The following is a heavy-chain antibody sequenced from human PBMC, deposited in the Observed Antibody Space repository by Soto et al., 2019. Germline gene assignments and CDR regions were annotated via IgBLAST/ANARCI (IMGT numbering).Heavy chain of an antibody. Sequence: GGSLRLSCTASGFTFGDYAMSWFRQAPGKGLEWVGFIRSKAYGGTTEYAASVKGRFTISRDDSKSIAYLQMNSLKTEDTAVYYCTRADEAYYYYYGMDVWGQGTTVTVSS. CDR1: GFTFGDYA. CDR3: TRADEAYYYYYGMDV. J-gene: IGHJ6*02. CDR2: IRSKAYGGTT. V-gene: IGHV3-49*03.